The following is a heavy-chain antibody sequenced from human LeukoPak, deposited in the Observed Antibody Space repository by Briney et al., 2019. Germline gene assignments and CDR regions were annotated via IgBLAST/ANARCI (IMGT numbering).Heavy chain of an antibody. J-gene: IGHJ4*02. CDR2: ISGSGGST. CDR1: GFTFSGYA. CDR3: AKGRSGYDDFDY. V-gene: IGHV3-23*01. D-gene: IGHD5-12*01. Sequence: GGSLRLSCAASGFTFSGYAMSWVRQAPGKGLEWVSAISGSGGSTYYADFVKGRFTISRDNSKNTLYLQMNSLRAEDTAVYYCAKGRSGYDDFDYWGQGTLVTVSS.